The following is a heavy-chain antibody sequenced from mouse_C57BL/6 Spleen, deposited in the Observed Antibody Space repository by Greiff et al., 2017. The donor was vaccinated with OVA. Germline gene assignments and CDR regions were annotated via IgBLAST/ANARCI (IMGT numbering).Heavy chain of an antibody. CDR2: IHPNSGST. CDR1: GYTFTSYW. V-gene: IGHV1-64*01. J-gene: IGHJ4*01. Sequence: QVQLQQPGAELVKPGASVKLSCKASGYTFTSYWMHWVKQRPGQGLEWIGMIHPNSGSTNYNEKFKSKATLTVDKSSSTAYMQLSSLTSEDSAVYYCARSHYGSSYVGYAMDYWGQGTSVTVSS. CDR3: ARSHYGSSYVGYAMDY. D-gene: IGHD1-1*01.